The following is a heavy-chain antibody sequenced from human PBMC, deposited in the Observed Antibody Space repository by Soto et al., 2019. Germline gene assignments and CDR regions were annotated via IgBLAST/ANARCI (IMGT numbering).Heavy chain of an antibody. D-gene: IGHD2-21*02. J-gene: IGHJ6*02. CDR1: GGSISSGPYS. Sequence: SGTLSLTCTVSGGSISSGPYSWGWIRQPPGEGLEWIGTFHYSESTYYNPSLESRVTISVDTSKNQFSLKVSSVTVADTAVYYCARDLWGYCGTDCYPLDVWGQGTTVTVSS. CDR2: FHYSEST. V-gene: IGHV4-39*02. CDR3: ARDLWGYCGTDCYPLDV.